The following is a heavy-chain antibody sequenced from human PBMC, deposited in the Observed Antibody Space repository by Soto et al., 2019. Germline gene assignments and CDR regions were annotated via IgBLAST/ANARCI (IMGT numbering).Heavy chain of an antibody. V-gene: IGHV1-69*06. Sequence: QVQLVQSGAEVKKPGSSVKVSCKASGVTFSSYAISWVRQAPGQGLEWMGGIIPIFGTANYAQKFQGRVTITSDKSTSTADMELSSLRSEDTAVYYCATRDYGGNKDYDYGMDVWGQGTTVTVSS. CDR1: GVTFSSYA. D-gene: IGHD4-17*01. CDR3: ATRDYGGNKDYDYGMDV. CDR2: IIPIFGTA. J-gene: IGHJ6*02.